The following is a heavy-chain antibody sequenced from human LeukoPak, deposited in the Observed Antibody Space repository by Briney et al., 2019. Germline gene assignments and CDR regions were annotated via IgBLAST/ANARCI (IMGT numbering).Heavy chain of an antibody. CDR1: GFTFAIYA. J-gene: IGHJ4*02. Sequence: PGGSLRLSCAASGFTFAIYAMHWVRQAPGKGLEWVAVISYDGNNKYYADSVKGRFTISRDNSKNTLYLQMNSLRAEDTAVYYCARDRYGDGFAHFDYWGQGALVTVSS. CDR2: ISYDGNNK. D-gene: IGHD5-24*01. V-gene: IGHV3-30-3*01. CDR3: ARDRYGDGFAHFDY.